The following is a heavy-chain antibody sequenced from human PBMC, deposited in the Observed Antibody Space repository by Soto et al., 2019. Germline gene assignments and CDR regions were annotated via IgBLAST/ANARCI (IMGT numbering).Heavy chain of an antibody. J-gene: IGHJ2*01. CDR3: AREYYDILTGYRNWYFDL. CDR2: IYHSGST. D-gene: IGHD3-9*01. Sequence: SETLSLTCAVSSGSISSSNWWSWVRQPPGKGLEWIGEIYHSGSTNYNPSLKSRVTISVDKSKNQFSLKLSSVTAADTAVYYCAREYYDILTGYRNWYFDLWGRGTLVTVSS. V-gene: IGHV4-4*02. CDR1: SGSISSSNW.